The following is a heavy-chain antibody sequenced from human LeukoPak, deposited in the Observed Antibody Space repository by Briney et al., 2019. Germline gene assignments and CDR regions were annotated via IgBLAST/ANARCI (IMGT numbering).Heavy chain of an antibody. CDR3: ARGRRDGYNLGY. Sequence: GGSLRLSCAASGFNVATNYMSWVRQAPGKGLEWVSVIYSGGTTYYADSVKGRFTISRDISKNTLSLQMNSLRAEDTAVYYCARGRRDGYNLGYWGQGTLVAVSS. J-gene: IGHJ4*02. D-gene: IGHD5-24*01. CDR2: IYSGGTT. V-gene: IGHV3-53*01. CDR1: GFNVATNY.